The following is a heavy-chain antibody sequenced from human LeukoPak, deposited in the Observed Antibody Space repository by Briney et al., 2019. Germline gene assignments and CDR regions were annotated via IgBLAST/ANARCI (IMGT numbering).Heavy chain of an antibody. D-gene: IGHD1-14*01. V-gene: IGHV3-9*01. CDR3: AKGSLDHIYSYYMDV. CDR2: ISWNSGSK. CDR1: GFTFDEYA. J-gene: IGHJ6*03. Sequence: PGGSLRLSCAASGFTFDEYAMHWVRQVPGKGLEWVSGISWNSGSKAYADSVKGRFTISRDNAKNSLHLQMNSLRAEDTALYYCAKGSLDHIYSYYMDVWGKGTTVTVSS.